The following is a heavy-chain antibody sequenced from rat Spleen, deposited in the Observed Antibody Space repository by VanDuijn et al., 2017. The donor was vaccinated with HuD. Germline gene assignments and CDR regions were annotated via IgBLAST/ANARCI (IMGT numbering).Heavy chain of an antibody. V-gene: IGHV2S61*01. D-gene: IGHD1-2*01. Sequence: QVQLKESGPGLVQPSQTLSLTCTVSGFSLSNYGVIWVRQPPGKGLAWMGVIWGNGNANYNSALKSRLSISRDTSKSQVFLKMNNLQTEDTAMYFCARADTIAAMGHYWGQGVMVTVSS. J-gene: IGHJ2*01. CDR2: IWGNGNA. CDR1: GFSLSNYG. CDR3: ARADTIAAMGHY.